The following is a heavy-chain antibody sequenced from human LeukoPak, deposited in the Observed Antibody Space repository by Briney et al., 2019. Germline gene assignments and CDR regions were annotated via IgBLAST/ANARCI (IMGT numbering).Heavy chain of an antibody. CDR1: GGSISNFY. D-gene: IGHD6-13*01. V-gene: IGHV4-59*01. CDR2: IYSSGST. CDR3: AAHSSSWSPYYSYFALNV. J-gene: IGHJ6*02. Sequence: PSETLSLTCTVSGGSISNFYWGWIRQPPGKGLEWIGYIYSSGSTNYNPSLKSRVTMSEDTSKNQVSLKLRSVTAADAAVYYCAAHSSSWSPYYSYFALNVWGQGTTVTVSS.